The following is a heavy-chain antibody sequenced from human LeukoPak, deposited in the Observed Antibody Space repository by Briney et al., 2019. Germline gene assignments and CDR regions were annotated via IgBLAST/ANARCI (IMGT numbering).Heavy chain of an antibody. Sequence: PGGSLRLSCAASGFTFSSYVMSWVRQTPEKGLEWVSSISDSGGSTYYADSVKGRFTISRDNSQNTLYLQMNSLRAEDTAVYYRARRRLGSPWCVDYCGQGTLGTVSS. CDR2: ISDSGGST. D-gene: IGHD3-16*01. V-gene: IGHV3-23*01. J-gene: IGHJ4*02. CDR1: GFTFSSYV. CDR3: ARRRLGSPWCVDY.